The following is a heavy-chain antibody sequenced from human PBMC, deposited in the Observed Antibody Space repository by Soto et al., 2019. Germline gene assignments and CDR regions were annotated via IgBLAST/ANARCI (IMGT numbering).Heavy chain of an antibody. D-gene: IGHD3-3*01. Sequence: ASVKVSCKASGSTFTSYGISWVRQAPGQGLEWMGWISAYNGNTNYAQKLQGRVTMTTDTSTSTAYMELRSLRSDDTAVYYCARDGFLEWLGVFDPWGQGTLVTVSS. CDR3: ARDGFLEWLGVFDP. V-gene: IGHV1-18*01. J-gene: IGHJ5*02. CDR2: ISAYNGNT. CDR1: GSTFTSYG.